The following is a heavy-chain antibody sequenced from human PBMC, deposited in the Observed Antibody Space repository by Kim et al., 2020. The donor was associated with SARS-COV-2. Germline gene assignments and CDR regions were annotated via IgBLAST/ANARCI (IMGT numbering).Heavy chain of an antibody. CDR2: IRAYNGNT. CDR3: AWVVVPASVDAFDI. V-gene: IGHV1-18*01. CDR1: GYTFTSYG. D-gene: IGHD2-2*01. J-gene: IGHJ3*02. Sequence: ASVKVSCKDSGYTFTSYGISWVRQAPGQGLEWMGWIRAYNGNTNYAQKLQGRVTMTTDTSTSTAYMEVRSLRSDDAAVYYCAWVVVPASVDAFDIWGQGTMVTVSS.